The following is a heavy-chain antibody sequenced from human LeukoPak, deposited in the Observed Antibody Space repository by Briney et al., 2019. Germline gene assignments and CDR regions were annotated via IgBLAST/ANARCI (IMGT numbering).Heavy chain of an antibody. CDR3: ATDLGGYYSGSGTYWGSLDY. CDR2: IKRKSDGGTP. J-gene: IGHJ4*02. V-gene: IGHV3-15*01. Sequence: GGSLRLSCAASGFTFSNAWMSWVRQAPGKGLEWVGRIKRKSDGGTPDNAAPAKGRFTISRDDSKNTLYLQMNSLKTEDTAVYYCATDLGGYYSGSGTYWGSLDYWGQGTVVTVSS. D-gene: IGHD3-10*01. CDR1: GFTFSNAW.